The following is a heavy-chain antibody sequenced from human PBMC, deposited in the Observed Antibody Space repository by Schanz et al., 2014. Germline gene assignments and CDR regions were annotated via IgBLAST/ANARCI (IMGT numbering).Heavy chain of an antibody. CDR3: ARPPPPYSSSPYYWYYGMDV. Sequence: EVQLVESEGGLVQPGGSLRLSCEGSGFSFSDYWMGWVRQAPGKGLEWVAFIPYDGNEKHYPDSVKGRFTISRDNAKTPLYLELPSWRGEDTSVFFCARPPPPYSSSPYYWYYGMDVWGQGPTVTVSS. J-gene: IGHJ6*02. V-gene: IGHV3-7*03. D-gene: IGHD6-6*01. CDR1: GFSFSDYW. CDR2: IPYDGNEK.